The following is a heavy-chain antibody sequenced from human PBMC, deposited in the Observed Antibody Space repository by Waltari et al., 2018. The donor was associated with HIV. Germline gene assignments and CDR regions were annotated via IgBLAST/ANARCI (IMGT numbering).Heavy chain of an antibody. Sequence: QVQLVQSGAEVKKPGSSVKVSCKASGGPFSSYAISWVRQAPGQGLEWMGGIIPIFGTANYAQKVQGRVTSTADESTSTAYMELSSLRSEDTAVYYCARDPISRWGGQGNYFDYWGQGTLVTVSS. CDR1: GGPFSSYA. J-gene: IGHJ4*02. CDR2: IIPIFGTA. D-gene: IGHD3-10*01. V-gene: IGHV1-69*12. CDR3: ARDPISRWGGQGNYFDY.